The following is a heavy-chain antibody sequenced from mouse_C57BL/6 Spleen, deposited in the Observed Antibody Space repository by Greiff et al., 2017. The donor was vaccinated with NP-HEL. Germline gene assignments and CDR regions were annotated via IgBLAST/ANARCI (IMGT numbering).Heavy chain of an antibody. CDR2: IRNKANGYTT. D-gene: IGHD4-1*01. CDR3: SRSPLLTGTFYFDY. CDR1: GFTFTDYY. V-gene: IGHV7-3*01. Sequence: EVMLVESGGGLVQPGGSLSLSCAASGFTFTDYYMSWVRQPPGKALEWLGFIRNKANGYTTEYSASVKGRFTISRANSQSILYLQMNALRAEVSATYYCSRSPLLTGTFYFDYWGQGTTLTVSS. J-gene: IGHJ2*01.